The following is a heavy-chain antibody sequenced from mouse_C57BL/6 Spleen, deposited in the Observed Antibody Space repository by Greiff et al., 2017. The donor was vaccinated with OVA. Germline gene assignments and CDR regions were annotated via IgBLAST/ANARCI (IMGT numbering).Heavy chain of an antibody. D-gene: IGHD2-5*01. V-gene: IGHV5-15*01. Sequence: EVQRVESGGGLVQPGGSLTLSCAASGFTFSDYGMAWVRQAPRKGPEWVAFISNLAYSIYYADTVTGRFTISRENAKNTLYLEMSSLRSEDTAMYYCARRKAYYSNYDAMDYWGQGTSVTVSS. J-gene: IGHJ4*01. CDR2: ISNLAYSI. CDR1: GFTFSDYG. CDR3: ARRKAYYSNYDAMDY.